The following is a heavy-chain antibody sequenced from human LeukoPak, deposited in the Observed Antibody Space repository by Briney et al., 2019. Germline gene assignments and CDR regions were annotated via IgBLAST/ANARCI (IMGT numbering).Heavy chain of an antibody. Sequence: GGSLRLSCAASGFTFSSYAMSWVRQAPGRGLEWLSIIYSGGDTYYPDSLKGRFTISRDNSKNTLYLQMNSLRAEDTAVYYCARVAVTASSDAFDIWGQGTMVTVSS. D-gene: IGHD2-21*02. CDR3: ARVAVTASSDAFDI. V-gene: IGHV3-66*01. J-gene: IGHJ3*02. CDR1: GFTFSSYA. CDR2: IYSGGDT.